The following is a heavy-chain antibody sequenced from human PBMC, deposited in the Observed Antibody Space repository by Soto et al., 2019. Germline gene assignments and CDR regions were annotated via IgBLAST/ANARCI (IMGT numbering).Heavy chain of an antibody. J-gene: IGHJ5*02. CDR1: GGNFSSYA. CDR3: AREKRPYSSPGIWFDP. V-gene: IGHV1-69*01. Sequence: QVQLVQSGAEVKKPGSSVKVSCKASGGNFSSYAISWVRQAPGQGLEWMGGIIPIFGTANYAQKFQGRVTITADESTSTAYMELSSLRSEDTAVYYCAREKRPYSSPGIWFDPWGQGTLVTVSS. D-gene: IGHD6-13*01. CDR2: IIPIFGTA.